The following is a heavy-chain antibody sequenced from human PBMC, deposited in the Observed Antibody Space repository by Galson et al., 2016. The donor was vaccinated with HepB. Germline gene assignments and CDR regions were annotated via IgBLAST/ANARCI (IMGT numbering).Heavy chain of an antibody. V-gene: IGHV3-9*01. J-gene: IGHJ3*02. CDR2: IGWNGGSL. CDR1: GFTFHAYA. CDR3: AKDRWYSGSYYGAFDI. Sequence: SLRLSCAASGFTFHAYAMHWVRQVPGKGLEWVSGIGWNGGSLGSADSVKGRLIISRDNAENSLYLQMNSLRAEDTAFYYCAKDRWYSGSYYGAFDIWGQGTMVTVSS. D-gene: IGHD1-26*01.